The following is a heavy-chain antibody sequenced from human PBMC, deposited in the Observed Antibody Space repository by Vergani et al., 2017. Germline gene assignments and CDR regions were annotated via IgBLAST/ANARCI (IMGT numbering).Heavy chain of an antibody. CDR2: IYTSGST. CDR1: GGSISSGSYY. CDR3: AREGIAAACIDY. Sequence: QVQLQKSGPGLVKPSQTLSLTCTVSGGSISSGSYYWSWIRQPAGKGLEWIGRIYTSGSTNYNPSLKSRVTISVDTSKNQFSLKLSSVTAADTAVYYCAREGIAAACIDYWGQGTLGTVSS. D-gene: IGHD6-13*01. V-gene: IGHV4-61*02. J-gene: IGHJ4*02.